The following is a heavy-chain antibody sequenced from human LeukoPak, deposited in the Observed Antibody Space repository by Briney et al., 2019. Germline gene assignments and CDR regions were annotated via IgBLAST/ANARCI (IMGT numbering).Heavy chain of an antibody. CDR3: ARSGATDLVGYFDY. V-gene: IGHV4-61*01. J-gene: IGHJ4*02. Sequence: SETLSLTCAVSGASISGSNYYWSWIRQPPGKGLEWIGYIYYSGSTNYNPSLKSRVTISVDTSKNQFSLKLSSVTAADTAVYYCARSGATDLVGYFDYWGQGTLVTVSS. D-gene: IGHD3-9*01. CDR1: GASISGSNYY. CDR2: IYYSGST.